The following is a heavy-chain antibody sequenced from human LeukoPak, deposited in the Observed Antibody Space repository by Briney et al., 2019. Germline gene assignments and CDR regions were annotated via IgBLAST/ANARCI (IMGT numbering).Heavy chain of an antibody. D-gene: IGHD2-15*01. CDR2: TRNRANSYTT. Sequence: HPGGSLRLSCAASGFTLSDHHMDWVRQAPGKGLEWVGRTRNRANSYTTEYAASVKGRFTISRDDSKNSLYLQMNSLKTEDTAVYYCARGFCSGGNCYSGDYRGQGTLVTVSS. CDR3: ARGFCSGGNCYSGDY. V-gene: IGHV3-72*01. CDR1: GFTLSDHH. J-gene: IGHJ4*02.